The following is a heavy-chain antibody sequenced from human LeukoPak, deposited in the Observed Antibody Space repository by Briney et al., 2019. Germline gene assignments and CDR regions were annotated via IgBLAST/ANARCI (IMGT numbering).Heavy chain of an antibody. J-gene: IGHJ4*02. D-gene: IGHD4-23*01. V-gene: IGHV4-38-2*01. Sequence: SETLSLTCAVSGYSISSGYYWGWIRQPPGKGLEWIGSIYHSGSTYYNPSLKSRVTISVDTSKNQFSLKLSSVTAADTAVYYCARLQVVTPFDYWGQGTPVTVSS. CDR2: IYHSGST. CDR3: ARLQVVTPFDY. CDR1: GYSISSGYY.